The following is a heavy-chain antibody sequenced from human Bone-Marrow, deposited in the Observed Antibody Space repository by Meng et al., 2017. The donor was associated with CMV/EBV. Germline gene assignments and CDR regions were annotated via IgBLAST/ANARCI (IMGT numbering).Heavy chain of an antibody. D-gene: IGHD6-13*01. CDR3: ARDQGEAGDY. CDR2: ISSSSSTI. J-gene: IGHJ4*02. Sequence: GESLKISCAASGFTFSSYSMNWVRQAPGKGLEWVSYISSSSSTIHYADSVKGRFTISRDNAKNSLYLQMNSLRAEDTAVYYCARDQGEAGDYWDQGTLVTVSS. CDR1: GFTFSSYS. V-gene: IGHV3-48*04.